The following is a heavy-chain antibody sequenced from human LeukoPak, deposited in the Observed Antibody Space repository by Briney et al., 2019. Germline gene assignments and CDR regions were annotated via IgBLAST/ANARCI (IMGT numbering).Heavy chain of an antibody. V-gene: IGHV4-38-2*02. CDR1: GYSISSGYY. CDR3: ARLAGEGDY. Sequence: SETLSLTCTVSGYSISSGYYWGWIRPPPGKGLEWIGSIYHSGSTYYNPSLKSRVTISVDTSKNQFSLKLSSVTAADTAVYYCARLAGEGDYWGQGTLVTVSS. D-gene: IGHD6-19*01. CDR2: IYHSGST. J-gene: IGHJ4*02.